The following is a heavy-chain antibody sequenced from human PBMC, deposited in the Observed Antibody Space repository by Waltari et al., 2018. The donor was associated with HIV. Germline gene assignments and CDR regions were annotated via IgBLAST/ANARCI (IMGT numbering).Heavy chain of an antibody. V-gene: IGHV3-7*01. Sequence: VQLVESGGGLVQPGGALRLSCAALGFRFRDFSVGWVATARGVRQAPVKGLEWVGNRNHEGSQKWYADSLRGRFTVSRDNTKNSLWLQMNSLRSEDTAVYYCVRDDCFHSGSCHSVDWGRGTLVTVSS. D-gene: IGHD3-10*01. CDR3: VRDDCFHSGSCHSVD. CDR2: RNHEGSQK. CDR1: GFRFRDFS. J-gene: IGHJ4*02.